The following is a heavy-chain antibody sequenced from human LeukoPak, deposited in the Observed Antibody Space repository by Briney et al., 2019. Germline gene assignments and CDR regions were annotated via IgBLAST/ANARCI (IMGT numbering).Heavy chain of an antibody. CDR1: GGSISSYY. D-gene: IGHD6-19*01. CDR2: IYYSGST. V-gene: IGHV4-59*01. J-gene: IGHJ4*02. CDR3: ARGAAVAGILYFDY. Sequence: SETLSPTCTVSGGSISSYYWSWIRQPPGKGLEWIGYIYYSGSTNYNPSLKSRVTISVDTSKNQFSLKLSSVTAADTAVYYCARGAAVAGILYFDYWGQGTLVTVSS.